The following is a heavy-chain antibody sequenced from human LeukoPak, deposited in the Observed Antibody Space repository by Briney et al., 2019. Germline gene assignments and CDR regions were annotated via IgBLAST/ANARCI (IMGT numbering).Heavy chain of an antibody. CDR1: GGSISISSYY. CDR3: VRQRYYDQSWFDP. CDR2: IYYSGST. J-gene: IGHJ5*02. V-gene: IGHV4-39*01. D-gene: IGHD3-22*01. Sequence: SETLSLTCTVSGGSISISSYYWGWIRQPPGKGLEWIGSIYYSGSTYYNPSLKSRVTISVDTSKNQFSLKLSSVTAADTAVYYCVRQRYYDQSWFDPWGQGTLVTVSS.